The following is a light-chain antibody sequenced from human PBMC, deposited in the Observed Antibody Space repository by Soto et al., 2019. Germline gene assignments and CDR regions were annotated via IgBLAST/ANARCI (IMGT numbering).Light chain of an antibody. CDR1: QSVSSSY. J-gene: IGKJ4*01. V-gene: IGKV3-20*01. Sequence: EIVLTQSPGTLSLSPGERATLSCRASQSVSSSYLAWYQQKPGQAPRLLIYGASSRATGIPDRFSGSGSGTDFTLTISRLEPEDFAVYYCQQYNNLPLTFLGGTQV. CDR3: QQYNNLPLT. CDR2: GAS.